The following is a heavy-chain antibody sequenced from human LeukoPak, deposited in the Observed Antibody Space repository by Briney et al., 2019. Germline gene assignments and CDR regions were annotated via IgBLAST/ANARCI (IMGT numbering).Heavy chain of an antibody. D-gene: IGHD6-13*01. Sequence: ASVKVSCKVSGYTLTELSMHWVRQAPGKGLEWMGGFDPEDGETIYAQKFQGRVTMTEDTSTDTAYMEPSSLRSEDTAVYYCATASRGAAAGTGFDYWGQGTLVTVSS. CDR3: ATASRGAAAGTGFDY. CDR2: FDPEDGET. V-gene: IGHV1-24*01. CDR1: GYTLTELS. J-gene: IGHJ4*02.